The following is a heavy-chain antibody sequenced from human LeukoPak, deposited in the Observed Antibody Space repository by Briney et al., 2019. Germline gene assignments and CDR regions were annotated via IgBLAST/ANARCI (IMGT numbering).Heavy chain of an antibody. CDR2: ISYDGTTK. J-gene: IGHJ4*02. V-gene: IGHV3-30*18. D-gene: IGHD1-26*01. CDR1: GFTLSSYG. CDR3: AKALGSYPETRYADY. Sequence: GGSLRLSCAASGFTLSSYGIHWVRQVPGKGLGWVAIISYDGTTKYYGDSVKGRFTVSRDDSYNTLYLQMNSLRAEDTAVYYCAKALGSYPETRYADYWGRGALVTVSS.